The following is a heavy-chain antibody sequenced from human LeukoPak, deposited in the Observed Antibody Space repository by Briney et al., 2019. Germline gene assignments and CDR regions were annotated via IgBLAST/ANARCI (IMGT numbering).Heavy chain of an antibody. V-gene: IGHV4-59*01. CDR2: IYYSGST. J-gene: IGHJ5*02. D-gene: IGHD1-26*01. Sequence: SETLSLTCTVSGGSISSYYWSWIRQPPGKGLEWIGYIYYSGSTNYNPSLKSRVTISVDTSKNQFSLKPSSVTAADTAVYYCARDLGGDSGSYGFNWFDPWGQGTLVTVSS. CDR1: GGSISSYY. CDR3: ARDLGGDSGSYGFNWFDP.